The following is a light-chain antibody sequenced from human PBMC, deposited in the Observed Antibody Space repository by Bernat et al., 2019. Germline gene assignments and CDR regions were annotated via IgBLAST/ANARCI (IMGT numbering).Light chain of an antibody. J-gene: IGKJ5*01. CDR2: GAS. Sequence: DIQLTQSPSFLSASVGDRVTITCRASQIIGTYLAWYQQKPGKAPNLLIYGASTLQSGVPSRFSGSGSGTEFTLTISSLQPEDFTTYYCQQLDNFPIPFGQGTRLEIK. CDR3: QQLDNFPIP. V-gene: IGKV1-9*01. CDR1: QIIGTY.